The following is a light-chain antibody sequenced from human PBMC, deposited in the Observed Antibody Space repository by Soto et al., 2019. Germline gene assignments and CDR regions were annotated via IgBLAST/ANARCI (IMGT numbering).Light chain of an antibody. V-gene: IGLV2-8*01. CDR2: EVT. CDR1: SSDIGAYDF. CDR3: TAYTGSSTFEV. J-gene: IGLJ1*01. Sequence: QSVLTQPPSASGSPGQSVTISCTGTSSDIGAYDFVSWYQRRPGTAPKLIIYEVTRRPSWVPDRFSGSKSGNTASLTVSGLQAEDEAGYFGTAYTGSSTFEVFGTGTKVTVL.